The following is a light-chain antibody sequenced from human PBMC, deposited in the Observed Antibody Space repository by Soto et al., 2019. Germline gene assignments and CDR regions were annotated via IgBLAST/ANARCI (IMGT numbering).Light chain of an antibody. CDR3: PQYYSYPYT. Sequence: AIRMTQSPSSFSASTGDRVTITCRSSQGISSYLAWYQQKPGKAPKLLLYAASTLQSGVPSRLSGSGSGTDFTLTISCLQSEEFATYYCPQYYSYPYTFGQGTKLEIK. V-gene: IGKV1-8*01. CDR2: AAS. CDR1: QGISSY. J-gene: IGKJ2*01.